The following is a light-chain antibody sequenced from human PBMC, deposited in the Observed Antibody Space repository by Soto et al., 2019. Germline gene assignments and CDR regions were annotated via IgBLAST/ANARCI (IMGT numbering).Light chain of an antibody. Sequence: DIQMTQSPSTLSASVGDRVTITCRASQSISSWLAWYQQKPGKAPKLLIYKASSLESGVPSRFSGSGSGTEFTLTFSSLQPDDFATYYCQQYNSYLKTFGQGTKVDIK. CDR2: KAS. J-gene: IGKJ1*01. V-gene: IGKV1-5*03. CDR3: QQYNSYLKT. CDR1: QSISSW.